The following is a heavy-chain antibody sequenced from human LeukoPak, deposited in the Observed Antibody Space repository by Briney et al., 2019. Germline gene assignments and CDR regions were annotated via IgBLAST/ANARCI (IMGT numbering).Heavy chain of an antibody. CDR2: IYYSGST. D-gene: IGHD6-13*01. J-gene: IGHJ4*02. V-gene: IGHV4-59*08. CDR3: AGHALTSSSWYPDYFDY. Sequence: SETLSLTCTVSGGSISSYYWSWIRQPPGKGLEWIGYIYYSGSTNYNPSLKSRVTISVDTSKNQFSLKLSSVTAADTAVYYCAGHALTSSSWYPDYFDYWGQGTLVTVSS. CDR1: GGSISSYY.